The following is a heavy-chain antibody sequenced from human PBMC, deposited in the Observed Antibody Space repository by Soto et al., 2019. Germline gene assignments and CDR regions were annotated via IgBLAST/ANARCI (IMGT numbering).Heavy chain of an antibody. V-gene: IGHV1-18*01. CDR2: ISAYNGNT. J-gene: IGHJ4*02. Sequence: ASVKVSCKASGYTFTSYGISWVRQAPGQGLEWMGWISAYNGNTNYAQKLQGRVTMTTDTSTSTAYMELRSLRSDDTAVYYCARDLPITMVRGSSSSDYWGQGTLVTLSS. CDR3: ARDLPITMVRGSSSSDY. D-gene: IGHD3-10*01. CDR1: GYTFTSYG.